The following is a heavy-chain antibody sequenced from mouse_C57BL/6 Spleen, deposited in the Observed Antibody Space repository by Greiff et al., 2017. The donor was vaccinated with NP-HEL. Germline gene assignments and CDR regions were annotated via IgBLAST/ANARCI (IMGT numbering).Heavy chain of an antibody. CDR1: GYTFTRYW. D-gene: IGHD2-3*01. V-gene: IGHV1-55*01. J-gene: IGHJ4*01. CDR3: ARNDGYLNYAMDY. CDR2: IYPGSGST. Sequence: VQLQQPGAALVKPGASVKMSCKASGYTFTRYWITWVKQRPGQGLEWIGDIYPGSGSTNYNEKFKSKATLTVDTSSSTAYMQLSSLTSEDSAVYYCARNDGYLNYAMDYWGQGTSVTVSS.